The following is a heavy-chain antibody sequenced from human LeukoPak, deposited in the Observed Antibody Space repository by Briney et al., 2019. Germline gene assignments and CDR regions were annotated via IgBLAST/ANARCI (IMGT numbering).Heavy chain of an antibody. CDR1: GFTFSSFA. V-gene: IGHV3-23*01. Sequence: WGTLSLTCAASGFTFSSFAMSWVRQAPGMGLEWVMAISGNGGTTYYADSGKGRFTMSRYNSKNTLYLQMKSLRAEDTAVYHCAKFAQRYCSGGSGHPFDYWGQGTLVTVSS. CDR2: ISGNGGTT. D-gene: IGHD2-15*01. J-gene: IGHJ4*01. CDR3: AKFAQRYCSGGSGHPFDY.